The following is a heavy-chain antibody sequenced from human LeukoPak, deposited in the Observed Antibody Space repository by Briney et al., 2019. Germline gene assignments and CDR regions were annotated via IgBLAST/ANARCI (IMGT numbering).Heavy chain of an antibody. CDR2: ISYDGSNK. CDR1: GFTFSSYG. D-gene: IGHD3-10*01. Sequence: LRLSCAASGFTFSSYGMHWVRQAPGKGLEWVAVISYDGSNKYYADSVKGRFTISRDNSKNTLYLQMNSLRAEDTAVYYCAKVIVAWDGSGSMLYYGMDVWGKGTTVTVSS. V-gene: IGHV3-30*18. J-gene: IGHJ6*04. CDR3: AKVIVAWDGSGSMLYYGMDV.